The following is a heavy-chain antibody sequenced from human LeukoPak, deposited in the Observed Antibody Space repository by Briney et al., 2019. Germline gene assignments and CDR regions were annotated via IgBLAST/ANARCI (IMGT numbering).Heavy chain of an antibody. CDR2: IRYDGSNK. J-gene: IGHJ4*02. D-gene: IGHD4-17*01. CDR1: GFTFSSYG. Sequence: GGSLRLSCAASGFTFSSYGMHWVRQAPGKGLEWVAFIRYDGSNKYYADSVKGRFTISRDNSKNTLYLQMNSLRAEDTAVYYCAKDDGDYAPPGYWGQGTLVTVSS. CDR3: AKDDGDYAPPGY. V-gene: IGHV3-30*02.